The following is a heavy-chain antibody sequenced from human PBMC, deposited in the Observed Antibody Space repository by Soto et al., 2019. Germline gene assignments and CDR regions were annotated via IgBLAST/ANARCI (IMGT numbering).Heavy chain of an antibody. V-gene: IGHV3-30-3*01. J-gene: IGHJ4*02. Sequence: PGGSLRLSCAASGFTFSSYAMHWVRQAPGKGLEWVAVISYDGSNKYYADSVKGRFTISRDNSKNTLYLQMNSLRAEDTAVYYCAREWRYSSSWYADYWGQGTLVTVSS. D-gene: IGHD6-13*01. CDR3: AREWRYSSSWYADY. CDR1: GFTFSSYA. CDR2: ISYDGSNK.